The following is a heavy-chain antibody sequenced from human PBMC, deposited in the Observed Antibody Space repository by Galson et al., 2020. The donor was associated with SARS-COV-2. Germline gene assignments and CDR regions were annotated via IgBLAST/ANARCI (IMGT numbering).Heavy chain of an antibody. D-gene: IGHD5-18*01. J-gene: IGHJ4*02. Sequence: SETLSLTCTVSGGSISSYYWSWIRQPPGKGLEWIGYIYYSGSTNYNPSLKSRVTISVDTSKHQFSLKLSSVTAADTAVYYCARSRYSYGYEAFFDYWGQGTLVTVSS. CDR1: GGSISSYY. V-gene: IGHV4-59*01. CDR2: IYYSGST. CDR3: ARSRYSYGYEAFFDY.